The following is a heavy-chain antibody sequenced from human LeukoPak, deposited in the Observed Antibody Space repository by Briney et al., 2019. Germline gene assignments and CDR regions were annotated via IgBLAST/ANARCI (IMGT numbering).Heavy chain of an antibody. CDR1: GGSISSYY. V-gene: IGHV4-59*01. CDR3: ARGRGYSGYACEY. D-gene: IGHD5-12*01. CDR2: IYYSGST. J-gene: IGHJ4*02. Sequence: SETLSLTCTVSGGSISSYYWSWIRQPPGKGLEWIGYIYYSGSTNYNPSLKSRATISLDRSQSQFSLKLTSVTAADTAVYYCARGRGYSGYACEYWGPGTLVTVSS.